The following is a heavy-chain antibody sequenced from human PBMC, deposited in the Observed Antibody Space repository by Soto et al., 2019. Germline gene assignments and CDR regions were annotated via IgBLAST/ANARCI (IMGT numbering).Heavy chain of an antibody. CDR3: AKGITMVRGDYYGMDV. J-gene: IGHJ6*02. CDR2: IYYSGST. D-gene: IGHD3-10*01. CDR1: GGSLSSYY. Sequence: SETLSLTCTVSGGSLSSYYWSWIRQPPGKGLEWIGYIYYSGSTNYNPSLKSRVTISVDNSKNSLYLQMNSLRTEDTALYYCAKGITMVRGDYYGMDVWRQGTTVTVSS. V-gene: IGHV4-59*01.